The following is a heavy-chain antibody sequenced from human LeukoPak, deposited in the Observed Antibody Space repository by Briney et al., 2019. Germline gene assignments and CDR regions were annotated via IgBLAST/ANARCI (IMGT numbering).Heavy chain of an antibody. V-gene: IGHV3-48*03. CDR1: GFTFARHE. Sequence: GGSLRPSCAASGFTFARHEFNWVRQTPGKGLEWLSFISSSGSAIYYADSVKGRFTISRDNAENSLYLQMNSLRADDTAVYYCARAPGVGQFDNWGQGTLVTVSS. J-gene: IGHJ4*02. CDR2: ISSSGSAI. CDR3: ARAPGVGQFDN.